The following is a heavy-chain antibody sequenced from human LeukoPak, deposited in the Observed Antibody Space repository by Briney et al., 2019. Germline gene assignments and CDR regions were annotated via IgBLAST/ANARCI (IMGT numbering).Heavy chain of an antibody. CDR1: GCMFSSNW. J-gene: IGHJ4*02. V-gene: IGHV3-7*03. CDR3: AKEGRSLQTY. D-gene: IGHD5-24*01. Sequence: GGSLRLSCAASGCMFSSNWMSWVRLAPGKGLEWVANIKEDGTETYYVDSVKGRFTISRDNAKNSLYLQMNSLRVEDTAVYYCAKEGRSLQTYWGQGTLVTVSS. CDR2: IKEDGTET.